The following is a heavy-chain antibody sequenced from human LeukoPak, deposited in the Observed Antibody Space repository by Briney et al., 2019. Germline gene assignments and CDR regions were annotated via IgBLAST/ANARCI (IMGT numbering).Heavy chain of an antibody. V-gene: IGHV3-53*01. CDR1: GFSVSNNY. CDR2: IYSGGAT. D-gene: IGHD4-23*01. Sequence: GGSLRLSCAVSGFSVSNNYMSWVRQAPGKGLAWVSVIYSGGATYYADSVKGRFTISRDNSKNTLYLQMNSLRAEDTAVYYCARGGGGGNPFDYWGQGTLVTASS. CDR3: ARGGGGGNPFDY. J-gene: IGHJ4*02.